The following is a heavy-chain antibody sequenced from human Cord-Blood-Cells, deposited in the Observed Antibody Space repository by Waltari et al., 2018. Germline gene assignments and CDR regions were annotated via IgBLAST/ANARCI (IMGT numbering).Heavy chain of an antibody. CDR2: IYYSGST. V-gene: IGHV4-39*01. CDR3: ARHVGIAARPDWYFDL. CDR1: GGSISSSSYY. J-gene: IGHJ2*01. D-gene: IGHD6-6*01. Sequence: QLQLQESGPGLVKPSETLSLTCTVSGGSISSSSYYWGWIRQHPGKGLVWIGSIYYSGSTYYNPSLKSRVTISVDTSKNQFSLKLSSVTAADTAVYYCARHVGIAARPDWYFDLWGRGTLVTVSS.